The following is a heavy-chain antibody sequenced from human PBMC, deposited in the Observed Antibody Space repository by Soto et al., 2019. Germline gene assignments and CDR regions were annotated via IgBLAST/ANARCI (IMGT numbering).Heavy chain of an antibody. CDR3: ANSVLYGCSMSAADS. V-gene: IGHV3-23*01. Sequence: EVQLLESGGGLVQPGGSLRLSCAASGFTFSTYAMTWVRQAPGKGLEWVSNISGSSATTYYADSVKGRFTISRDNSKNRLSLQSKSLRAEDTAIYSSANSVLYGCSMSAADSRGQGTLVTV. CDR1: GFTFSTYA. J-gene: IGHJ5*01. D-gene: IGHD4-17*01. CDR2: ISGSSATT.